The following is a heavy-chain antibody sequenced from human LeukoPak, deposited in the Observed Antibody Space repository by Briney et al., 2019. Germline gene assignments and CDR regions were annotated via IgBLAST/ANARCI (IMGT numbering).Heavy chain of an antibody. D-gene: IGHD3-10*01. CDR2: IYYSGST. CDR3: ASFGLSTNNYMDV. Sequence: PSQTLSLTCTVSCGSISSGGYYWSWIRQHPGKGLEWIGYIYYSGSTYYNPSLKSRVTISVDTSKNQFSLKLSSVTAADTAVYYCASFGLSTNNYMDVWGKGTTVTVSS. J-gene: IGHJ6*03. CDR1: CGSISSGGYY. V-gene: IGHV4-31*03.